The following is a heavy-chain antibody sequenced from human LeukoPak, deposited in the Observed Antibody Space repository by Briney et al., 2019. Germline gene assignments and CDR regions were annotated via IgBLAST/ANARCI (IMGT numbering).Heavy chain of an antibody. D-gene: IGHD1-26*01. CDR2: INNSGGST. J-gene: IGHJ4*02. CDR3: ARKYSGTNPFDY. Sequence: GGSLRLSRAASGFTLNNYAMSWVRQAPGKGLEWVSIINNSGGSTYADSVKGRFTISRDLSKNTLYLQMNSLRAEDTALYYCARKYSGTNPFDYWGQGTLVTVSS. V-gene: IGHV3-23*01. CDR1: GFTLNNYA.